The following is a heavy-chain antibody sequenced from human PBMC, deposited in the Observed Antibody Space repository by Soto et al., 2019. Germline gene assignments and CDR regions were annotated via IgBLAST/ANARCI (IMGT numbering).Heavy chain of an antibody. CDR2: ISDSGRT. Sequence: SETLSLTCSVSGGSISRYYWSWIRQPPGKGLEWIGYISDSGRTNYNPSHKSRVTISVDTSRNQFSLKLSSVTAADTAVYYCAREQGTITFGGVIAYFDYWGQGALVTVSS. V-gene: IGHV4-59*01. CDR1: GGSISRYY. J-gene: IGHJ4*02. CDR3: AREQGTITFGGVIAYFDY. D-gene: IGHD3-16*02.